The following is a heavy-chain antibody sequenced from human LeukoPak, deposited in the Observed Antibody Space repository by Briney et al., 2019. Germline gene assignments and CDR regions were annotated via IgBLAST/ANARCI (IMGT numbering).Heavy chain of an antibody. CDR1: GYSFTNYW. V-gene: IGHV5-51*01. Sequence: GESLKISCKGSGYSFTNYWIGWVRQMPGKGLEWMGIIYPGHSNIRYSPSFQSQVTISADKSISTAYLQWSSLKASDTAMYYCARHVTTTATSWFDPWGQGTLVTVSS. CDR3: ARHVTTTATSWFDP. J-gene: IGHJ5*02. D-gene: IGHD1-1*01. CDR2: IYPGHSNI.